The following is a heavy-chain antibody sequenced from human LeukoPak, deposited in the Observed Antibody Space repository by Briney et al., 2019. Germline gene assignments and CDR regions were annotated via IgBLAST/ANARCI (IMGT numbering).Heavy chain of an antibody. CDR1: GGSITTSSYY. J-gene: IGHJ2*01. CDR3: ARAFRARYFDL. Sequence: PSETLSLTCTVSGGSITTSSYYWGWIRQPPGKGLEWIGIIYYSGSTYYNPSLKGRVTISVDTSKNQFSLKLSSVAAADTAVYYCARAFRARYFDLWGRGTLVTVSS. D-gene: IGHD2/OR15-2a*01. CDR2: IYYSGST. V-gene: IGHV4-39*01.